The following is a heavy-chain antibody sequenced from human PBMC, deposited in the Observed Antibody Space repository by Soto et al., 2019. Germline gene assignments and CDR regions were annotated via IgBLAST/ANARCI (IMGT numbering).Heavy chain of an antibody. CDR2: IYYSGST. D-gene: IGHD2-15*01. CDR1: GGSISSGGYY. J-gene: IGHJ4*02. Sequence: QVQLQESGPGLVKPSQTLSLTCTVSGGSISSGGYYWSWIRQHPGKGLEWIGYIYYSGSTYYNPSLKSRVTISVDTSKNQVSLKLSSVTAADTAVYYCARYCSGGSCYSEEGGFDYWGQGTLVTVSS. CDR3: ARYCSGGSCYSEEGGFDY. V-gene: IGHV4-31*03.